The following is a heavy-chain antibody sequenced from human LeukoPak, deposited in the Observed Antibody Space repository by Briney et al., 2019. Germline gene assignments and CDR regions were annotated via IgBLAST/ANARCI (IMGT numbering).Heavy chain of an antibody. J-gene: IGHJ4*02. CDR3: TTADYGSGSYYTDHFDY. CDR2: IKSKTDGGTT. V-gene: IGHV3-15*01. CDR1: GFTFSNAW. Sequence: GGSLRLSCAASGFTFSNAWMSWVRQAAGKGLEWVGRIKSKTDGGTTDYAAPVKGRFTISRDDSKNTLYLQMNSLKTEDTAVYYCTTADYGSGSYYTDHFDYWGQGTLVTVSS. D-gene: IGHD3-10*01.